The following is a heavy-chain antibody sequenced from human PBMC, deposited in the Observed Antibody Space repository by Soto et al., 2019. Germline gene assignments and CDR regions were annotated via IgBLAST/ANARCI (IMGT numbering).Heavy chain of an antibody. CDR2: INPKTAAT. J-gene: IGHJ6*02. CDR3: ARIKWGLDYYSGMDV. Sequence: QVQLVQSGAEVKKSGASVKVSCKASGYTFSDYFIQWLRQAPGQGLEWVAWINPKTAATNYAKKFQVRVTLTSDTSFSTAYLELTRLRPDDTAVYYCARIKWGLDYYSGMDVWGQGTAVTVSS. V-gene: IGHV1-2*02. CDR1: GYTFSDYF. D-gene: IGHD1-26*01.